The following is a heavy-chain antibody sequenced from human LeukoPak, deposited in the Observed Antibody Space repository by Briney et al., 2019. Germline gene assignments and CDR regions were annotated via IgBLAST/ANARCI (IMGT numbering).Heavy chain of an antibody. CDR1: GFTFSSYW. J-gene: IGHJ4*02. Sequence: GGPLRLSCAASGFTFSSYWMSWVRQAPGKGLEGVANIKQDGSEKYYVDSVKGRFTISRDNAKNSLYLQMNSLRAEDTAVYYCARDLDYYGSGNYFDYWGQGTLVTVSS. CDR2: IKQDGSEK. CDR3: ARDLDYYGSGNYFDY. V-gene: IGHV3-7*01. D-gene: IGHD3-10*01.